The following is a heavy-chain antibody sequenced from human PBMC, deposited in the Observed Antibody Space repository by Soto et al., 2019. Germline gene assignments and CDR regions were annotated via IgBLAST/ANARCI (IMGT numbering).Heavy chain of an antibody. CDR3: ARDNSILGAPFQD. Sequence: EVELVETGGGLIQPGGSLRLSCAVSGFTVSSNSMSWVRQAPGKGLEWVSLIYADGGTYYGDSVKGRFTISRDTSKNTVSLQMTGLRADDTAVYYCARDNSILGAPFQDWGQGTLVTVSS. J-gene: IGHJ1*01. CDR2: IYADGGT. V-gene: IGHV3-53*02. CDR1: GFTVSSNS. D-gene: IGHD3-16*01.